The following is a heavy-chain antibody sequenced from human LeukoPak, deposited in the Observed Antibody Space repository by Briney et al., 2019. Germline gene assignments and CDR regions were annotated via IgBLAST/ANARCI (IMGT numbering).Heavy chain of an antibody. CDR3: ATDGSDNWGLFDN. J-gene: IGHJ4*02. Sequence: SETLSLTCSVSGGSISGTSYCWGWIRQPPGKGPEWIGSHYHTGRIYHNPSLNSRVTISVDTSKNQFSLKLSSVTDADTAVYYCATDGSDNWGLFDNWGRGTLVTVFS. D-gene: IGHD1-1*01. V-gene: IGHV4-39*07. CDR2: HYHTGRI. CDR1: GGSISGTSYC.